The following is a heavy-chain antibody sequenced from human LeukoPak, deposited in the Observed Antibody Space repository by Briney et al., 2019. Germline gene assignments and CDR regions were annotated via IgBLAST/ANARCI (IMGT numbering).Heavy chain of an antibody. CDR2: ISAYNGNT. V-gene: IGHV1-18*04. CDR3: ARDLRGYSYALTKGHFDY. J-gene: IGHJ4*02. CDR1: GYTFTGYY. D-gene: IGHD5-18*01. Sequence: ASVKVSCKASGYTFTGYYMHWVRQAPGQGLEWMGWISAYNGNTNYAQKLQGRVTMTTDTSTSTAYMELRSLRSDDTAVYYCARDLRGYSYALTKGHFDYWGQGTLVTVSS.